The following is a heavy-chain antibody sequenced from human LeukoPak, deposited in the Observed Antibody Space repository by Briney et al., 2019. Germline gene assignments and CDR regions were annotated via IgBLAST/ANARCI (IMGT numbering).Heavy chain of an antibody. V-gene: IGHV4-4*02. CDR1: GGSISGSDW. Sequence: SGTQSLTCVVSGGSISGSDWWSWVRQPPGKGLEWIGEIYHSGSTNYNPSLKSRVTISVDKSKNQFSLKLSSVTAADTAVYYCVRAAAVSGHFDYWGQGTLVTVSS. D-gene: IGHD6-19*01. CDR3: VRAAAVSGHFDY. CDR2: IYHSGST. J-gene: IGHJ4*02.